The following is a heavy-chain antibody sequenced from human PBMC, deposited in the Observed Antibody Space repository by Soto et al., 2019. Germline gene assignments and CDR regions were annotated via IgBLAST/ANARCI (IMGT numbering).Heavy chain of an antibody. J-gene: IGHJ5*02. CDR1: GGTFGSYA. CDR3: APIGYCSGGSCRRVGFDP. D-gene: IGHD2-15*01. CDR2: IIPIFGTA. V-gene: IGHV1-69*13. Sequence: SVKVSCKASGGTFGSYAISWVRQAPGQGLEWMGGIIPIFGTANYAQKFQGRVTITADESTSTAYMELSSLRSEDTAVYYCAPIGYCSGGSCRRVGFDPWGQGTLVTVSS.